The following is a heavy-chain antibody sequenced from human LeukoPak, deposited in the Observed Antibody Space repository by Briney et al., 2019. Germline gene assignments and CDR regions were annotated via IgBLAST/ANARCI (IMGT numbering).Heavy chain of an antibody. CDR1: GFTFSSYE. J-gene: IGHJ3*02. CDR3: ARGHIVVVTPTRGGAFDI. V-gene: IGHV3-48*03. D-gene: IGHD2-21*02. Sequence: PGGSLRLSCAASGFTFSSYEMNWVRQAPGKGLEWVSYISSSGSTIYYADSVKGRFTISRGNAKNSLYLQMNSLRAEDTAVYYCARGHIVVVTPTRGGAFDIWGQGTMVTVSS. CDR2: ISSSGSTI.